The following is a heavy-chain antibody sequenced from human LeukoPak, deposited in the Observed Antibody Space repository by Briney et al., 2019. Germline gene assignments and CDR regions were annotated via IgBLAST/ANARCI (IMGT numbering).Heavy chain of an antibody. Sequence: PSETLSLTCTVSGGSISSGDYYWSWIRQPPGKGLEWIGYIYYSRSTYYNPSLKSRVTISVDTSKNQFSLKLSSVTAADTAVYYCARGRSLDQLPHFDPWGQGTLVTVSS. CDR1: GGSISSGDYY. D-gene: IGHD2-2*01. V-gene: IGHV4-30-4*08. CDR2: IYYSRST. CDR3: ARGRSLDQLPHFDP. J-gene: IGHJ5*02.